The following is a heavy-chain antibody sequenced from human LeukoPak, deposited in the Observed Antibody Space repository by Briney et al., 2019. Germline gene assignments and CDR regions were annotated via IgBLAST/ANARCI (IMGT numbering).Heavy chain of an antibody. D-gene: IGHD1-26*01. CDR3: ASRGSYFSYYYMDV. Sequence: GGSLRLSCAASGFTFSSYAMSWVRQAPGKGLEWVSAISGSGGSTYYADSVKGRFTISRDNSKNTLYLQMNSLRAEDTAVYYCASRGSYFSYYYMDVWGKGTTVTDSS. V-gene: IGHV3-23*01. CDR2: ISGSGGST. J-gene: IGHJ6*03. CDR1: GFTFSSYA.